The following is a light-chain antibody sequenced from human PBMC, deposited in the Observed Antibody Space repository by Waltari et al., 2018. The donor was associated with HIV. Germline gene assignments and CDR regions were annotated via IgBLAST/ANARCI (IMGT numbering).Light chain of an antibody. CDR3: AAWDGNGHWV. CDR1: SSTSVRNT. CDR2: INY. J-gene: IGLJ3*02. V-gene: IGLV1-44*01. Sequence: QSVLTHPPSASGTPGHRVTISCSARSSTSVRNTVSWYQHLPGTPPNLLIYINYQRPSGVPDRFSGSKSGTSASLAISGLQSEDEADYYCAAWDGNGHWVFGGGTKLTVL.